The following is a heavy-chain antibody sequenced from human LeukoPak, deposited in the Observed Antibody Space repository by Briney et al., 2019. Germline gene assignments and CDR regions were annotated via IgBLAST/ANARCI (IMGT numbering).Heavy chain of an antibody. Sequence: KASETLSLTCAVYGGSFSGYYWSWIRQPPGKGLEWIGSIYYSGSTYYNPSLKSRVTISVDTSKNQFSLKLSSVTAADTAVYYCARAYYYGSGSYYDYWGQGTLVTVSS. V-gene: IGHV4-34*01. CDR2: IYYSGST. D-gene: IGHD3-10*01. CDR3: ARAYYYGSGSYYDY. CDR1: GGSFSGYY. J-gene: IGHJ4*02.